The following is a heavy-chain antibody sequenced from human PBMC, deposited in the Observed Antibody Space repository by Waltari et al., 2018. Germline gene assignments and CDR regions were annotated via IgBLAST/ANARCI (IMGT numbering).Heavy chain of an antibody. CDR1: GYTFTSSG. V-gene: IGHV1-18*04. CDR2: ISAYNGNT. Sequence: QVQLVQSGAEVKQPGASVKVSCKASGYTFTSSGITRLRQAPGQGLEWMGWISAYNGNTNYAQKLQGRVTMTTDTSTSTAYMELRSLRSDDTAVYYCARSSSSSWYRGPELDYWGQGTLVTVSS. D-gene: IGHD6-13*01. CDR3: ARSSSSSWYRGPELDY. J-gene: IGHJ4*02.